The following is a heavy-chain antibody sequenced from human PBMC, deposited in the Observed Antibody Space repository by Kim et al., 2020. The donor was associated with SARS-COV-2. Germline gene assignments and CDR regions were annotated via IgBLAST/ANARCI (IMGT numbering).Heavy chain of an antibody. Sequence: SETLSLTCTVSGGSITSNHWNWIRQPPGKGLEWIGNIYYGGSANYNPSLRSRFTISLDTSKNQYSLKLTSVTAADTAIYYCARTRGLDFCARGILVTVSS. V-gene: IGHV4-59*01. CDR3: ARTRGLDF. CDR1: GGSITSNH. CDR2: IYYGGSA. J-gene: IGHJ2*01. D-gene: IGHD3-22*01.